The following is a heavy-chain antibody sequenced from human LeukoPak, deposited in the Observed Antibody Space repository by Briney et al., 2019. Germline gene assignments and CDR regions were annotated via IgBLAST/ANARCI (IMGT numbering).Heavy chain of an antibody. Sequence: PGGSLRLSCAASGFTFSSYWMHWVRHAPGKGLVWVSRINTDGSSTSYADSVKGRFTISRDNAKNTLYLQMNSLRAEDTAVYYCAREYYGGSSSLDYWGQGTLVTVSS. CDR2: INTDGSST. D-gene: IGHD4-23*01. CDR1: GFTFSSYW. CDR3: AREYYGGSSSLDY. J-gene: IGHJ4*02. V-gene: IGHV3-74*01.